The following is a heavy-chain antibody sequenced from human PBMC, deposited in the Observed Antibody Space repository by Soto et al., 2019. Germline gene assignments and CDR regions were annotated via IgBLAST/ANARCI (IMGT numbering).Heavy chain of an antibody. Sequence: QVQLQESGPGLVKPSETLSLTCTVSGGSISSYYWSWIRQPPGNGLAWIGYIYFSGSTNYNPSLKSRVTISADTSKNRLSLKLSSVTVADTAVYYCAGGLWQQLAFYDYWGQGTLVTVSS. J-gene: IGHJ4*02. D-gene: IGHD6-13*01. V-gene: IGHV4-59*01. CDR3: AGGLWQQLAFYDY. CDR1: GGSISSYY. CDR2: IYFSGST.